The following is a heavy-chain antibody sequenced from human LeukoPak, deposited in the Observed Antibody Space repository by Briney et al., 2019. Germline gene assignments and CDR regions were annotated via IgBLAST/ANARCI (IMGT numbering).Heavy chain of an antibody. Sequence: ASVKVSCKASGYTFSAYDISWMRQAPGQGLEWMGGINTNTGNPTYAQGFTGRFVFSLDSSVSTAYPQIDSVEAEDTAVYFCARDLAVPGTARGYWGQGTLITVSS. CDR1: GYTFSAYD. V-gene: IGHV7-4-1*01. J-gene: IGHJ4*02. CDR3: ARDLAVPGTARGY. D-gene: IGHD6-19*01. CDR2: INTNTGNP.